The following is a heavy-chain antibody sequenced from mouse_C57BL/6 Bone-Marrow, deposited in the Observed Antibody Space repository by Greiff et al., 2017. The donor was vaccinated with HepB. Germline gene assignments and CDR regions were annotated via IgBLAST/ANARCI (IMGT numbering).Heavy chain of an antibody. Sequence: EPGGGLVQPKGSLKLSCAASGFSFNTYAMNWVRQAPGKGLEWVARIRSKSNNYATYYADSVKDRFTISRDDSESMLYLQMNNLKTEDTAMYYCVRQRDRGYFDVWGTVTTVTVSS. V-gene: IGHV10-1*01. J-gene: IGHJ1*03. CDR3: VRQRDRGYFDV. CDR2: IRSKSNNYAT. D-gene: IGHD3-3*01. CDR1: GFSFNTYA.